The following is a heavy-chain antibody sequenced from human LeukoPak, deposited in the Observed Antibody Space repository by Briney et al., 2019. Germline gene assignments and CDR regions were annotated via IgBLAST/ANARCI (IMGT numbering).Heavy chain of an antibody. CDR2: ISWNSGSI. D-gene: IGHD1-26*01. V-gene: IGHV3-9*03. CDR3: AKESSGSYQALDY. Sequence: GGSLRLSCAASGFTFDDYAMHWVRQAPGKGLEWESGISWNSGSIGYADSVKGRFTISRDNAKNSLYLQMNSLRAEDMALYYCAKESSGSYQALDYWGQGTLVTVSS. J-gene: IGHJ4*02. CDR1: GFTFDDYA.